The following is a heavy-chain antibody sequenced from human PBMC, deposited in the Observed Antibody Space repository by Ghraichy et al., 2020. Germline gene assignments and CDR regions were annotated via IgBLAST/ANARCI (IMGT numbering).Heavy chain of an antibody. CDR3: SRTAARWGPPDY. J-gene: IGHJ4*02. D-gene: IGHD4-23*01. CDR2: IYYSGST. CDR1: GGSISSYY. Sequence: SQTLSLTCTVSGGSISSYYWSWIRQPPGKGLEWIGYIYYSGSTNYNPSLKSRVTISVDTSKNQFSLKLSSVTAADTAVYYCSRTAARWGPPDYWGQGTLVTVSS. V-gene: IGHV4-59*01.